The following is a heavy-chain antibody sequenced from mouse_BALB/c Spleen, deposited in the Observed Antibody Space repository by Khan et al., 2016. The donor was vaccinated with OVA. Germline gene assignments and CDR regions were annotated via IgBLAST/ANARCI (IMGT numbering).Heavy chain of an antibody. CDR2: IYPGDGDT. V-gene: IGHV1-87*01. CDR1: GFTFTSYW. CDR3: ARGGYDNRYYAMDY. J-gene: IGHJ4*01. D-gene: IGHD2-1*01. Sequence: QVRLQQSGAELARPGASVKLSCTASGFTFTSYWMQWVKQRPGQGLEWIGAIYPGDGDTRYTQKFKGKSTLTADTSSSTAYLQLSSVASEDTAVYYCARGGYDNRYYAMDYWGQGTTVTVSS.